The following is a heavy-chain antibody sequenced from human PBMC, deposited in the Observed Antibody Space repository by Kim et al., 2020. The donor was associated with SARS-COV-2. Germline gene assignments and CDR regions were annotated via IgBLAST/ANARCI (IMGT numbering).Heavy chain of an antibody. J-gene: IGHJ6*02. V-gene: IGHV3-21*01. CDR1: GFTFSSYS. Sequence: GGSLRLSCAASGFTFSSYSMNWVRQAPGKGLEWVSSISSSSSYIYYADSVKGRFTISRDNAKNSLYLQMNSLRAEDTAVYYCARATYDSSASSGMDVCGPGTTFTVSS. CDR2: ISSSSSYI. CDR3: ARATYDSSASSGMDV. D-gene: IGHD3-22*01.